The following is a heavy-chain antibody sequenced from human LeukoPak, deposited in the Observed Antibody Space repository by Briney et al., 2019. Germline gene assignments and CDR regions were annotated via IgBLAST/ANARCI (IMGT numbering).Heavy chain of an antibody. CDR2: IYYSGST. CDR3: ASIAKLGY. Sequence: SETLSLTCTVSGGSISSYYWSWIRQPPGKGLEWIGYIYYSGSTNYNPSLKSRVTISVDTSKNQFSLKLSSVTAADTAMYYCASIAKLGYWGQGTLVTVSS. V-gene: IGHV4-59*01. D-gene: IGHD3-16*01. J-gene: IGHJ4*02. CDR1: GGSISSYY.